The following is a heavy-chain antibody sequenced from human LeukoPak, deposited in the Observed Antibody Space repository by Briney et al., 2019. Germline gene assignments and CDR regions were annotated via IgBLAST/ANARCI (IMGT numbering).Heavy chain of an antibody. CDR1: GYTFTSYY. D-gene: IGHD3-22*01. Sequence: GASVKVSCKASGYTFTSYYMHWVRQAPGQGLEWMGIINLSDGTRSYAQKFQGRVTMTRDMSTSTVYMELSSLRSEDTAVYYCARDIYDRSGYNLGGFDYWGQGTLVTVSS. J-gene: IGHJ4*02. V-gene: IGHV1-46*01. CDR2: INLSDGTR. CDR3: ARDIYDRSGYNLGGFDY.